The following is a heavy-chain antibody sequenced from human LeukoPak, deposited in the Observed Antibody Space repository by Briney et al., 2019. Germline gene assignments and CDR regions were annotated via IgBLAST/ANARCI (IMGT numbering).Heavy chain of an antibody. D-gene: IGHD2-8*01. CDR1: GYSFTSSG. CDR2: VSAYNGIT. Sequence: ASVKVSCKASGYSFTSSGISWVRQAPGQGLEWLGWVSAYNGITNYAQKFQVRVTMTTDTSTSTAYMELRSLRSDDTAVYYCARVDRRAPPILPINGENNWFDPWGQGTLVTVSS. CDR3: ARVDRRAPPILPINGENNWFDP. V-gene: IGHV1-18*01. J-gene: IGHJ5*02.